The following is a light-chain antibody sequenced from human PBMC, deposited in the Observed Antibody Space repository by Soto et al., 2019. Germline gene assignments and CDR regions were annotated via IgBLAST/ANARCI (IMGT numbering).Light chain of an antibody. J-gene: IGLJ1*01. CDR1: SSNIGAGFD. CDR2: DNS. V-gene: IGLV1-40*01. Sequence: QSVLTQPPSVSGAPGQRVTISCTGTSSNIGAGFDVHWYQQLPGTAPKLLIYDNSNRPSGVPDRFSGSKSGTSASLAITGLQAEDGTDYYCGSWDSSLSAYVFGTGTKLTVL. CDR3: GSWDSSLSAYV.